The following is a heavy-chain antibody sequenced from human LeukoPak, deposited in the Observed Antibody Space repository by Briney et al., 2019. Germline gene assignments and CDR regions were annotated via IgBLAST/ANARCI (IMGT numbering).Heavy chain of an antibody. CDR3: ARGYSGNGEILDEGIIDAFDI. CDR2: INPNSGGT. CDR1: GYRFITFG. J-gene: IGHJ3*02. D-gene: IGHD4-23*01. V-gene: IGHV1-2*02. Sequence: ASVKVSCKTSGYRFITFGINWVRQAPGQGLEWMGWINPNSGGTNYAQKFQGRVTMTRDTSISTAYMELSRLRSDDTAVYYCARGYSGNGEILDEGIIDAFDIWGQGTMVTVSS.